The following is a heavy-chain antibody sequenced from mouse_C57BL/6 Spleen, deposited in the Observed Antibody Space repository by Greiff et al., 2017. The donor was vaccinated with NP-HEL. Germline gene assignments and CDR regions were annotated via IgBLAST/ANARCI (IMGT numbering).Heavy chain of an antibody. CDR2: IDPNSGGT. J-gene: IGHJ2*01. D-gene: IGHD4-1*02. Sequence: VQLQQPGAELVKPGASVKLSCKASGYTFTSYWMHWVKQRPGRGLEWIGRIDPNSGGTKYNEKFKSKATLTVDKPSSTAYMQISSLADEDAAVYYCARSPTGTYFDYWGQGTTLTVSS. CDR3: ARSPTGTYFDY. V-gene: IGHV1-72*01. CDR1: GYTFTSYW.